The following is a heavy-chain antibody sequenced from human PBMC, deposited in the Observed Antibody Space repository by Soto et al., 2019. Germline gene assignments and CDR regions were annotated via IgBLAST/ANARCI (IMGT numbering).Heavy chain of an antibody. CDR1: GFIFNNAW. D-gene: IGHD3-10*01. V-gene: IGHV3-15*01. Sequence: EVQLVESGGGLVKPGESLRLSCAASGFIFNNAWMSWVRQAPGKGLEWVGRIKTKTDGGTADYAAPVKGRFTMSRDDSKSTLYLQMNSLRTEDTGIYYCTTLLRWFGDLSDFDYWGQGTLLTVSS. CDR2: IKTKTDGGTA. J-gene: IGHJ4*02. CDR3: TTLLRWFGDLSDFDY.